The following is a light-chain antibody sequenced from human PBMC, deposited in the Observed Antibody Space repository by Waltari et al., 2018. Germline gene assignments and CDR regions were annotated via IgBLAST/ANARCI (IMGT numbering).Light chain of an antibody. J-gene: IGKJ1*01. CDR2: AAS. Sequence: DIQFTQSPSFLSASVGDRVTITCRASQGINIYLAWYQQKPGKAPKLLIYAASTLQSGVPSRFSGSGSGTEFTLTISSLEPEDFAVYYCQQRSNWPSFGQGTKVEIK. CDR1: QGINIY. V-gene: IGKV1-9*01. CDR3: QQRSNWPS.